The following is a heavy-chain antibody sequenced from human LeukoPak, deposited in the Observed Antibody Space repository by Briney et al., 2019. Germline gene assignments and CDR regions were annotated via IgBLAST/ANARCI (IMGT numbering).Heavy chain of an antibody. CDR3: ARGLGYSYAEGDAFDI. D-gene: IGHD5-18*01. CDR2: INHSGST. V-gene: IGHV4-34*01. J-gene: IGHJ3*02. Sequence: PSETLSLTCAVYGGSFSGYYWSWIRQPPGKGLEWIGEINHSGSTNYNPSPKSRVTISVDTSKNQFSLKLSSVTAADTAVYYCARGLGYSYAEGDAFDIWGQGTMVTVSS. CDR1: GGSFSGYY.